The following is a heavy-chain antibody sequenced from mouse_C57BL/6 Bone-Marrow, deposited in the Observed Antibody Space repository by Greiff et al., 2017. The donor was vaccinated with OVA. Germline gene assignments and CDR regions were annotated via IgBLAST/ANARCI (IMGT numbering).Heavy chain of an antibody. V-gene: IGHV1-4*01. D-gene: IGHD1-1*01. J-gene: IGHJ2*01. CDR1: GYTFTSYT. CDR2: INPSSGYT. CDR3: ARATVVARY. Sequence: VQRVESGAELARPGASVKMSCKASGYTFTSYTMHWVKQRPGQGLEWIGYINPSSGYTKYNQKFKDKATLTADKSSSTAYMQLSSLTSEDSAVYYCARATVVARYWGQGTTLTVSS.